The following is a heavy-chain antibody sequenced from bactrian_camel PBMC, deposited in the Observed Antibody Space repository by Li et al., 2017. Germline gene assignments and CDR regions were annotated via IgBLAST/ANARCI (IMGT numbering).Heavy chain of an antibody. V-gene: IGHV3S42*01. CDR2: INNSGHI. Sequence: QLVESGGGSVQSGGSLRLSCVVSGYTDKSSCMGWFRQAPGKEMEAVASINNSGHIRYADSVKGRFTISQDDAKITLSLQMNNLKPEDAAMYYCAAKSGTDNCSGSDRGQGTQVTVS. J-gene: IGHJ4*01. CDR1: GYTDKSSC. CDR3: AAKSGTDNCSGSD. D-gene: IGHD3*01.